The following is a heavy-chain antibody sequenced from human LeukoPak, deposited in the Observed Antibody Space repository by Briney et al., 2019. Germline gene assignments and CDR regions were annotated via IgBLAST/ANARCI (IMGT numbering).Heavy chain of an antibody. CDR1: GFTFSNYA. Sequence: GGSLRLSCAAPGFTFSNYAMHWVRQAPGEGLEYVSAISSNGGSTYYADSVKGRFTISRDNSKNTLFPQMGSLRVEDMAVYYCARGLQAYYYYGMDVWGQGTTVTVSS. CDR2: ISSNGGST. D-gene: IGHD1-1*01. CDR3: ARGLQAYYYYGMDV. V-gene: IGHV3-64*02. J-gene: IGHJ6*02.